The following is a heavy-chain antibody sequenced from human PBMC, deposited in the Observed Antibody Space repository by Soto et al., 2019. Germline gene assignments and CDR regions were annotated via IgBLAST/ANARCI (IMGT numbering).Heavy chain of an antibody. CDR2: IYYSGST. Sequence: PSETLSLTCSVSGDSINNGAYYWNWIRQHPDKRLEWIGYIYYSGSTFYAPSLRSRVTISADTSKNTVHLQMHSLRAEDTAVYYCATRLTSSKSGVYFDSWGQGIVVTVSS. V-gene: IGHV4-31*03. CDR3: ATRLTSSKSGVYFDS. J-gene: IGHJ4*02. D-gene: IGHD7-27*01. CDR1: GDSINNGAYY.